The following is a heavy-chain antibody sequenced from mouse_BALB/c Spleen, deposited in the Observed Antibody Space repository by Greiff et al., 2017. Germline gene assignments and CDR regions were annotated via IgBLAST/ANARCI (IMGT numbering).Heavy chain of an antibody. CDR1: GYTFTSYW. Sequence: QVHVKQSGAELAKPGASVKMSCKASGYTFTSYWMHWVKQRPGQGLEWIGYINPSTGYTEYNQKFKDKATLTADKSSSTAYMQLSSLTSEDSAVYYCARSGYDPFAYWGQGTLVTVSA. J-gene: IGHJ3*01. CDR3: ARSGYDPFAY. D-gene: IGHD3-2*02. CDR2: INPSTGYT. V-gene: IGHV1-7*01.